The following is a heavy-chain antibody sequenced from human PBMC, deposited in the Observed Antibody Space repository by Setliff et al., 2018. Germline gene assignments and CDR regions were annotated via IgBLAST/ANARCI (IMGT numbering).Heavy chain of an antibody. V-gene: IGHV4-61*02. J-gene: IGHJ4*02. CDR1: GGSISSGSYY. D-gene: IGHD1-26*01. CDR3: ARDNTIVGATDY. CDR2: LHTSGST. Sequence: SETLSLTCAVSGGSISSGSYYWSWIRQPAGKGLEWVGRLHTSGSTNYNPSLKSRVTISVDTSKNQFSLELSSVTAADTAVYFCARDNTIVGATDYWGQGTLVTVSS.